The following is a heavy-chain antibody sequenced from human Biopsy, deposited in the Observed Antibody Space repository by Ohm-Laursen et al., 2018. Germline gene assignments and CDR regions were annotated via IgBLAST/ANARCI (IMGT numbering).Heavy chain of an antibody. J-gene: IGHJ4*02. CDR3: ARAYSRGDY. V-gene: IGHV3-7*01. CDR1: GFTFSSFW. D-gene: IGHD2-15*01. CDR2: IKQDGSEK. Sequence: LSLTCAAFGFTFSSFWMSWVRQAPGKGLEWVTNIKQDGSEKNYVDSVKGRFTISRDNAKNSLLLQMNRLRVEDTAVYYCARAYSRGDYWGQGTLVTVSS.